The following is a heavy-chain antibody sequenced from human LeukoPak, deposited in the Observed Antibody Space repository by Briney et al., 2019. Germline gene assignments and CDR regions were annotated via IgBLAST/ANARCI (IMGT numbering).Heavy chain of an antibody. Sequence: GGSLRLSCAASGYTFTSYYMHWVRQAPGQGLEWMGIITPSGGSTSYAQKFQGRVTMTRDMSTSTVYMELSSLRSEDTAVYYCARGRGSSSSDWFDPWGQGTLVTVSS. V-gene: IGHV1-46*01. CDR3: ARGRGSSSSDWFDP. D-gene: IGHD6-6*01. J-gene: IGHJ5*02. CDR1: GYTFTSYY. CDR2: ITPSGGST.